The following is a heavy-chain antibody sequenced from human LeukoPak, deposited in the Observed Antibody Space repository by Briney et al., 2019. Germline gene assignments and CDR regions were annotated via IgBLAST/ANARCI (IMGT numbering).Heavy chain of an antibody. V-gene: IGHV4-59*01. D-gene: IGHD3-22*01. Sequence: PSETLSLTCTVSGASISSYYWGWLRQPPGKGLEGIGFIYYSGITNYNPSLKSRVTISVDMSKNQFSLKLTSVTAADTAVYYCARLRALSYYDSSGDFYYFEYWGQGAMVTVSS. J-gene: IGHJ4*02. CDR2: IYYSGIT. CDR3: ARLRALSYYDSSGDFYYFEY. CDR1: GASISSYY.